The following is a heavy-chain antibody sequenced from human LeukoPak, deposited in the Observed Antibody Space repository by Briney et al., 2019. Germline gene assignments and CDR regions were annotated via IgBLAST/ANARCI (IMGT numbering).Heavy chain of an antibody. J-gene: IGHJ4*02. CDR1: GFTFSSYW. CDR2: ISGSGGST. V-gene: IGHV3-23*01. Sequence: GGSLRLSCAASGFTFSSYWMSWVRQAPGKGLEWVSAISGSGGSTYYADSVKGRFPISRDNSKNTLYLQMNSLRAEDTAVYYCAKELYCSSTSCYAGHFDYWGQGTLVTVSS. CDR3: AKELYCSSTSCYAGHFDY. D-gene: IGHD2-2*01.